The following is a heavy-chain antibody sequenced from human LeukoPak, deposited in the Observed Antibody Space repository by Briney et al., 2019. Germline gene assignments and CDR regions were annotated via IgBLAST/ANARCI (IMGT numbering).Heavy chain of an antibody. CDR1: GGSISSYY. CDR3: ARTTYYYDSSGYYYEYYFDY. V-gene: IGHV4-4*09. CDR2: IYTSGST. Sequence: SETLSLTCTVSGGSISSYYWSWIRQPPGKGLEWIGYIYTSGSTNYNPSLKSRVTISIDTSKNQFSLKLSSVTAADTAVYYCARTTYYYDSSGYYYEYYFDYWGQETLVTVSS. J-gene: IGHJ4*02. D-gene: IGHD3-22*01.